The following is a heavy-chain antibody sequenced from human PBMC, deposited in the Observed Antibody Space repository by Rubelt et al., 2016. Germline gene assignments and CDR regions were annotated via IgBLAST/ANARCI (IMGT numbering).Heavy chain of an antibody. CDR1: GASITTNY. Sequence: QVQLQESGPGLVKASETLSLTCTVSGASITTNYCTWIRQSPGEGLEWIGYLHSSGNTNYNPSLKSRVTLSVDTSKNQFSLKRSSVTAADTAVDYCAGGSRDSSGYFYEDFGFWGQGTLVTVSS. D-gene: IGHD6-19*01. V-gene: IGHV4-59*01. CDR2: LHSSGNT. J-gene: IGHJ4*02. CDR3: AGGSRDSSGYFYEDFGF.